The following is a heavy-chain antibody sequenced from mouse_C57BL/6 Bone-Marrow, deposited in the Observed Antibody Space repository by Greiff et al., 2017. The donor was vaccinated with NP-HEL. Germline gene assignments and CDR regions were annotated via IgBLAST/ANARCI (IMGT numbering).Heavy chain of an antibody. Sequence: EAGGGLVQPKGSLKLSCAASGFSFNTYAMNWVRQAPGKGLEWVARIRSQSNNYATYYADSVKDRFTISRDDSESMLYLQMNNLKTEDTAMYYCVRPHYGSPSCAYWGQGTLVTVSA. CDR1: GFSFNTYA. J-gene: IGHJ3*01. D-gene: IGHD1-1*01. CDR3: VRPHYGSPSCAY. V-gene: IGHV10-1*01. CDR2: IRSQSNNYAT.